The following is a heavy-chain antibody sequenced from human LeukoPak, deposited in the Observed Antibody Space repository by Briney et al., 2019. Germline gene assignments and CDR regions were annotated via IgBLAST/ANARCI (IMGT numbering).Heavy chain of an antibody. J-gene: IGHJ4*02. CDR3: ASWRSSGSYYV. CDR2: ISSSSSYI. D-gene: IGHD1-26*01. CDR1: GFTFSSYS. Sequence: GGSLSLSCAASGFTFSSYSMNWVRQAPGKGLEWVSSISSSSSYIYYADSVKGRFTISRDNAKNSPYLQMNSLRAEDTAVYYCASWRSSGSYYVWGQGTLVTVSS. V-gene: IGHV3-21*01.